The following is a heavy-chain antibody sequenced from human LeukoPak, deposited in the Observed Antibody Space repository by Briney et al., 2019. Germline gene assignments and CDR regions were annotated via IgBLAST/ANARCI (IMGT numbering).Heavy chain of an antibody. CDR2: ISWNSGSI. J-gene: IGHJ6*02. CDR1: GFTFDDYA. CDR3: AKDMSADYYYGMDV. D-gene: IGHD6-19*01. V-gene: IGHV3-9*01. Sequence: GGSLRLSCAASGFTFDDYAMHWVRQAPGKGLEWVSGISWNSGSIGYADSVKGRFTISRDNAKNSLYLQMNSLRAEDTALYYCAKDMSADYYYGMDVWGQGTTVTVSS.